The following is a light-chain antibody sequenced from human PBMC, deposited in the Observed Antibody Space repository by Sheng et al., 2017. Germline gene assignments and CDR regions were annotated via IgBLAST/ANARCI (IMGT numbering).Light chain of an antibody. Sequence: DIVMTQSPATLSVSLGERATLSCTASQSISSSYLAWYQQKPGQAPRLLIYGASSRATGIPDRFSGSGSGTDFTLTISRLEPEDFAVYYCQQYGSSPRTFGQGTKVEIK. CDR3: QQYGSSPRT. CDR1: QSISSSY. CDR2: GAS. J-gene: IGKJ1*01. V-gene: IGKV3-20*01.